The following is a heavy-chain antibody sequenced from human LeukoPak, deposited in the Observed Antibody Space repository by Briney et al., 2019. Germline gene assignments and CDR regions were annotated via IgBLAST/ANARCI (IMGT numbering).Heavy chain of an antibody. Sequence: PSETLSLTCTVSGGSVSSGSYYWSWIRQPPGKGLEWIGYIYYSGSTNYNPSLKSRVTGFVDTSKNQVSLRLSSVTAADTAVYYCARHGTISSESYFDYWGQGALVTVSS. J-gene: IGHJ4*02. D-gene: IGHD1-14*01. CDR2: IYYSGST. CDR3: ARHGTISSESYFDY. V-gene: IGHV4-61*01. CDR1: GGSVSSGSYY.